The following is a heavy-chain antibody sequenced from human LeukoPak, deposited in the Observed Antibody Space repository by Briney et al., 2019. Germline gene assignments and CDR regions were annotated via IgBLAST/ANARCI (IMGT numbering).Heavy chain of an antibody. Sequence: GASVKVSCKASGYTFTSYYMHWVRQAPGQGLEWMGIINPSGGSTSYAQKFQGRVTMTRDTSTSTVYMELSSLRSEDTAVYYCARVVEGAAAGTGFHFDYWGQGTLDTVSS. D-gene: IGHD6-13*01. CDR2: INPSGGST. J-gene: IGHJ4*02. V-gene: IGHV1-46*01. CDR1: GYTFTSYY. CDR3: ARVVEGAAAGTGFHFDY.